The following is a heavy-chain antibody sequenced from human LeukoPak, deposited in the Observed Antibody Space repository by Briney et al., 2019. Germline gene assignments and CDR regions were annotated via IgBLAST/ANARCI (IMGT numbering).Heavy chain of an antibody. V-gene: IGHV4-4*07. CDR3: ARLIKKSIAAAGVSPFDP. CDR1: GGSINSYY. CDR2: IYTSGST. J-gene: IGHJ5*02. Sequence: SETLSLTCTVSGGSINSYYWSWIRQPAGKGLEWIGRIYTSGSTNYNPSLKSRVTISVDTSKNQFSLKLSSVTAADTAVYYCARLIKKSIAAAGVSPFDPWGQGTLVTVS. D-gene: IGHD6-13*01.